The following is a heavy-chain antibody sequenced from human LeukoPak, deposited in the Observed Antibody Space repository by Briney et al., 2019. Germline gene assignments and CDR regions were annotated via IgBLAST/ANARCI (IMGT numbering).Heavy chain of an antibody. Sequence: PSETLSLTCTVSGGSISSYYWSWIRQPPGKGLEWIGNIYYSGSTNYNPSLKSRVTISVDTSKNQFSLKLSSVTAADTAVYYCARGWKDNDFWDHYYGMDVWGQGTTVTVSS. CDR1: GGSISSYY. CDR2: IYYSGST. CDR3: ARGWKDNDFWDHYYGMDV. J-gene: IGHJ6*02. V-gene: IGHV4-59*01. D-gene: IGHD3-3*01.